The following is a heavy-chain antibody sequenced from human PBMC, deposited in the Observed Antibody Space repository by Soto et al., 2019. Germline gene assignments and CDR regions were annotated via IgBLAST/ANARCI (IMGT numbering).Heavy chain of an antibody. J-gene: IGHJ6*02. D-gene: IGHD3-3*01. Sequence: QVQLQQWGAGLLKPSETLSLTCAVYGGSFSGYYWSWIRQPPGKGLEWIGEINHSGSTNYNPSLKSRVTISVDTSKNQFSLKLSSVTAAETAVYYCARSTIFDMDVWGQGTTVTVSS. CDR1: GGSFSGYY. CDR2: INHSGST. V-gene: IGHV4-34*01. CDR3: ARSTIFDMDV.